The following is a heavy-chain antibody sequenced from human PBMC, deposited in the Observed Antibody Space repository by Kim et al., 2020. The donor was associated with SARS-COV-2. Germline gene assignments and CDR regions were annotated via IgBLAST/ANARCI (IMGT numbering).Heavy chain of an antibody. CDR2: IYSGGST. V-gene: IGHV3-53*01. D-gene: IGHD2-2*01. CDR1: GFTVSSNY. CDR3: ARAPLGYCSSTNCYHP. Sequence: GGSLRLSCAASGFTVSSNYMSWVRQAPGKGLEWVSVIYSGGSTYYADSVKGRFTISRDNSKNTLYLQMNSLRAEDTAVYYCARAPLGYCSSTNCYHPWGQGTLVTVSS. J-gene: IGHJ5*02.